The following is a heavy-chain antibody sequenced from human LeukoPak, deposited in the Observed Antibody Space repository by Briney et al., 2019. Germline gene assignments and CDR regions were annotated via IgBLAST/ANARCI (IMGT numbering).Heavy chain of an antibody. J-gene: IGHJ4*02. V-gene: IGHV3-53*05. CDR2: LYRGGST. D-gene: IGHD2-2*01. Sequence: GGSLRLSCAASGFTVGSNFMSWVRQAPGKGLEWVSVLYRGGSTYYADSVKGRFTISRDNSKNTLYLQMNSLRAEDTAVYYCAKDLIGYCSSTSCRTFDYWGQGTLVNVSS. CDR3: AKDLIGYCSSTSCRTFDY. CDR1: GFTVGSNF.